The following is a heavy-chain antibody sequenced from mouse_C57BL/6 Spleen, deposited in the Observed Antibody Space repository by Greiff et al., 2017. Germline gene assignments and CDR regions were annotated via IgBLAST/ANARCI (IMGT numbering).Heavy chain of an antibody. CDR3: ARRGYDNYFDY. J-gene: IGHJ2*01. Sequence: QVQLQQSGPELVKPGASVKISCKASGYAFSSSWMNWVKQRPGKGLEWIGRIYPGDGDTNYNGKFKGKATLTADKSSSTAYMQLSSLTSEDSAVYSCARRGYDNYFDYWGQGTTLTVSS. CDR1: GYAFSSSW. V-gene: IGHV1-82*01. CDR2: IYPGDGDT. D-gene: IGHD2-2*01.